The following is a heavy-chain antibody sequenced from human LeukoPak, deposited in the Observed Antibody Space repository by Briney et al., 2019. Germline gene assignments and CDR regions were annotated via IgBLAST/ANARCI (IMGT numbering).Heavy chain of an antibody. D-gene: IGHD6-19*01. CDR2: IYYSGST. CDR3: ARGPNSVAGYFDY. V-gene: IGHV4-59*01. CDR1: GGSISSYY. J-gene: IGHJ4*02. Sequence: SETLSLTCTVSGGSISSYYWSWIRQPPGKGLEWIGYIYYSGSTNYNPSLKSRVTISVDTSKNQFSLKLSSVTAADTVVYYCARGPNSVAGYFDYWGQGTLVTVSS.